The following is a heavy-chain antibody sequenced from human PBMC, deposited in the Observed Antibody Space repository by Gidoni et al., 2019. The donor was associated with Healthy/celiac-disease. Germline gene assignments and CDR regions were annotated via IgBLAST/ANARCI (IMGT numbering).Heavy chain of an antibody. CDR2: INPNSGGT. V-gene: IGHV1-2*02. D-gene: IGHD2-2*01. J-gene: IGHJ4*02. CDR1: GSTFTGYY. CDR3: ARAPDCSSTSCPEKSFDY. Sequence: QVQLVQSGAEVKKPGASVKVSCKASGSTFTGYYMHWVRQAPGQGLEWMGWINPNSGGTNYAQKFQGRVTMTRDTSISTAYMELSRLRSDDTAVYYCARAPDCSSTSCPEKSFDYWGQGTLVTVSS.